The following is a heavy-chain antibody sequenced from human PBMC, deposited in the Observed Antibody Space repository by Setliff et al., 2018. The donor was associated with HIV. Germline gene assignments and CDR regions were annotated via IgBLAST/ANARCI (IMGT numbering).Heavy chain of an antibody. J-gene: IGHJ6*02. CDR3: ARGLSVYSYANVYYYHGMDV. D-gene: IGHD5-18*01. CDR2: FHYSGST. V-gene: IGHV4-39*01. CDR1: GGSISSTTYY. Sequence: SATLSLTCTVSGGSISSTTYYWGWIRQPPGKGLEWIGSFHYSGSTSYNPSLKSRVAISVDTSKSQFSLKMTSVTAADTAVYYCARGLSVYSYANVYYYHGMDVWGQGTTVTVSS.